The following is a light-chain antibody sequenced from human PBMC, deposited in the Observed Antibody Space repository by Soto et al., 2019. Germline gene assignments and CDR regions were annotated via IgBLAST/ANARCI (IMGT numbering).Light chain of an antibody. CDR2: DVS. V-gene: IGLV2-14*01. CDR1: SSDVGGYNY. Sequence: QSALTQPASVSGSPGQSITISCTGTSSDVGGYNYVSWYQQHPGKVPKLMIYDVSNRPSGVSNRFSGSKSGNTASLTISGLQAEDEADYYCSSYTSSSNPGVFGGGTKLTVL. J-gene: IGLJ2*01. CDR3: SSYTSSSNPGV.